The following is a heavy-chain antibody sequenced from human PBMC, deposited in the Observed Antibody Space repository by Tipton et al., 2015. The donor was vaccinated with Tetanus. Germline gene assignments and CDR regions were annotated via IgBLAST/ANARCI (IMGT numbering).Heavy chain of an antibody. D-gene: IGHD5-24*01. Sequence: GLVKPSETLSLSCTVSGGSISSFYWSWIRQSPGRGLEWIGEVHPSGSTSYNPSLESRVTISIDTSKNQFSLKLTSLTAADTSVYFCARGIDAYKTGNYWGQGTLVTVSS. CDR3: ARGIDAYKTGNY. CDR2: VHPSGST. V-gene: IGHV4-59*12. J-gene: IGHJ4*02. CDR1: GGSISSFY.